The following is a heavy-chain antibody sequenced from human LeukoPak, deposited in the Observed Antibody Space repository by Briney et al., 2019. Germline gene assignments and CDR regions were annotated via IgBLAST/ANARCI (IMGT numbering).Heavy chain of an antibody. Sequence: SETLSLTCTVSGGSISSSSYYWGWIRQPPGKGLEWIGSIYYSGSTYYNPSLKSRVTISVDTSKNQFSLKLSSVTAADTAVYYCASPSAYASFDYWAREPWSPSPQ. CDR1: GGSISSSSYY. J-gene: IGHJ4*02. V-gene: IGHV4-39*01. CDR3: ASPSAYASFDY. D-gene: IGHD2-2*01. CDR2: IYYSGST.